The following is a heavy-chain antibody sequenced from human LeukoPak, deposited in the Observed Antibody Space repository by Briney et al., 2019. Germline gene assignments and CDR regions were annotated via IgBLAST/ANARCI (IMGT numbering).Heavy chain of an antibody. CDR1: GYTFTSYY. D-gene: IGHD4-23*01. CDR3: ARVGYGGNSVGYFDY. J-gene: IGHJ4*02. CDR2: INPSGGST. V-gene: IGHV1-46*01. Sequence: ASVKVSCKASGYTFTSYYMHWVRQAPGQGLEWMGIINPSGGSTSYAQKFQGRVTMTRDTSTSTVDMELSSLRSEDTAVYYCARVGYGGNSVGYFDYWGQGTLVTVSS.